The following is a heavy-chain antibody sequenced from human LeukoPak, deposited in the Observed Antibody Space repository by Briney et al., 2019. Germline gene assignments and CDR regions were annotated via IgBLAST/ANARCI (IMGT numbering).Heavy chain of an antibody. CDR2: INHSGST. D-gene: IGHD3-3*01. Sequence: SETLSLTCAVYGGSFSGYYWSWIRQPPGKGLEWIGEINHSGSTNYNPSLKSRVTISVDTSKNQFSLKLSSVTAADTAVYYCARGLSRSIFGVFTPPFDYWGQGTLVTVSS. J-gene: IGHJ4*02. V-gene: IGHV4-34*01. CDR3: ARGLSRSIFGVFTPPFDY. CDR1: GGSFSGYY.